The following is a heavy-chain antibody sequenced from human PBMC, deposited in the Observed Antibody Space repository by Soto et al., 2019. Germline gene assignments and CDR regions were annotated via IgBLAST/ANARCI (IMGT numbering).Heavy chain of an antibody. CDR3: ARGYYDSSGYGL. CDR2: IWYDGSNK. J-gene: IGHJ4*02. D-gene: IGHD3-22*01. V-gene: IGHV3-33*01. CDR1: GFTFSSYG. Sequence: PGGSLRLSCAASGFTFSSYGMHWVRQAPGKGLEWVAVIWYDGSNKYYADSVKGRFTISRDNSKNTLYLQMNSLRAEDTAVYYRARGYYDSSGYGLWGQGTLVTVSS.